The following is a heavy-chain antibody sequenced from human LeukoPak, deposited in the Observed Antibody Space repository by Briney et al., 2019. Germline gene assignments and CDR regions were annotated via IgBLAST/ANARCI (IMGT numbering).Heavy chain of an antibody. CDR2: ISAYNGNT. Sequence: ASVKVSCKASGYTFTSYGISWVRQAPGQGLEWMGWISAYNGNTNYAQKLQGRVSMTTDTSTSTAYMELRSLRSDDTAVYYCARYELGDIVLMVYASGLSYYYGMDVWGQGTTVTVSS. CDR1: GYTFTSYG. CDR3: ARYELGDIVLMVYASGLSYYYGMDV. J-gene: IGHJ6*02. V-gene: IGHV1-18*01. D-gene: IGHD2-8*01.